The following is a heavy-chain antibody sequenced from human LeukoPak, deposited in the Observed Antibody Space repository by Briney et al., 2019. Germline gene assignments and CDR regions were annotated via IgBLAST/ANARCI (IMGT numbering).Heavy chain of an antibody. CDR1: GGSISSSSYY. CDR3: ARLDYYDSSGYYPYYFDY. CDR2: IYYSGST. J-gene: IGHJ4*02. D-gene: IGHD3-22*01. V-gene: IGHV4-39*01. Sequence: PSETLSLTCTVSGGSISSSSYYWGWIRQPPGKGLEWLGSIYYSGSTYYNPSLKSRVTISVDTSENQFSLKLSSVTAADTAVYYCARLDYYDSSGYYPYYFDYWGQGTLVTVSS.